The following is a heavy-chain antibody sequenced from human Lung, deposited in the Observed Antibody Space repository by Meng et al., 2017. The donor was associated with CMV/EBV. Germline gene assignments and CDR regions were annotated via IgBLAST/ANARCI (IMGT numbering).Heavy chain of an antibody. CDR3: AGQYSTTYSFYFDY. CDR1: GLTFSSYD. J-gene: IGHJ4*02. CDR2: ITSDGNDK. Sequence: GESLKISCVVSGLTFSSYDIHWVRQAPGKGLEWVALITSDGNDKYYADSVKGRFTISRDNSKNTLYLQMHSLGGDDTAVYYCAGQYSTTYSFYFDYWGQGXLVTGSS. D-gene: IGHD2-2*01. V-gene: IGHV3-30*02.